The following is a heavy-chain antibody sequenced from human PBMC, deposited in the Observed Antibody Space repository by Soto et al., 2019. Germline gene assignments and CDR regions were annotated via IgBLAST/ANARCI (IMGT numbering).Heavy chain of an antibody. CDR2: VSGNGGST. V-gene: IGHV3-23*01. CDR3: ARALTIQAEFDY. J-gene: IGHJ4*02. CDR1: GFTFSSYA. D-gene: IGHD3-9*01. Sequence: GGSLRLSCAASGFTFSSYAMNWVRQAPGKGLEWVSAVSGNGGSTSYADSVKGRFTISRDNAKNSLYLQMNSLRAEDTAVYYCARALTIQAEFDYWGQGTLVTVSS.